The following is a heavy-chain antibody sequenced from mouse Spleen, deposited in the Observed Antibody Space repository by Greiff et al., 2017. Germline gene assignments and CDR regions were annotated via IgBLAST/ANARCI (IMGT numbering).Heavy chain of an antibody. CDR1: GFNIKDTY. J-gene: IGHJ4*01. Sequence: EVKLMESGAELVKPGASVKLSCTASGFNIKDTYMHWVKQRPEQGLEWIGRIDPANGNTKYDPKFQGKATITADTSSNTAYLQLSSLTSEDTAVYYCARGGYDYDGAMDYWGQGTSVTVSS. CDR3: ARGGYDYDGAMDY. D-gene: IGHD2-4*01. V-gene: IGHV14-3*02. CDR2: IDPANGNT.